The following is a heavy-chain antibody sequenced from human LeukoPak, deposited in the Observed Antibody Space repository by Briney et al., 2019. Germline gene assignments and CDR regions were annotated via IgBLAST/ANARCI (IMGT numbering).Heavy chain of an antibody. Sequence: GRSLRLSCTASGFTFGDYAMSWFRQAPGKGLEWVSYISSSGSTIYYADSVKGRFTISRDNAKNSLYLQMNSLRAEDTAVYYCAELGITMIGGVWGKGTTVTISS. CDR2: ISSSGSTI. D-gene: IGHD3-10*02. V-gene: IGHV3-48*03. CDR3: AELGITMIGGV. J-gene: IGHJ6*04. CDR1: GFTFGDYA.